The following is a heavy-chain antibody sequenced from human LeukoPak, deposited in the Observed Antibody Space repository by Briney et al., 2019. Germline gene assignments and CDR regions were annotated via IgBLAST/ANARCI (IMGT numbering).Heavy chain of an antibody. D-gene: IGHD6-19*01. CDR2: IYPGNSDT. CDR1: AYSFTSYC. Sequence: GESLQISCKASAYSFTSYCISWVRHMPGKGLEWMGIIYPGNSDTRYSPSFQGQVTISADKSISTAYLQCSSLKASDTAMYYCARPQTSDSSVDAFDIWGQGTMVTVSS. V-gene: IGHV5-51*01. CDR3: ARPQTSDSSVDAFDI. J-gene: IGHJ3*02.